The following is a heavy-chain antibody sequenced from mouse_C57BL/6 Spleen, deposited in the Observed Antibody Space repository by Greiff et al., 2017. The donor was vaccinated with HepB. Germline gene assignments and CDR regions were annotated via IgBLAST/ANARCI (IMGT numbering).Heavy chain of an antibody. J-gene: IGHJ4*01. Sequence: QVQLKESGPGLVQPSQSLSITCTVSGFSLTSYGVHWVRQPPGKGLEWLGVIWSGGSTDYNAAFISRLSISKDNSKSQVFFKMNSLQADDTAIYYCAKNPLYYDYDGAMDYWGQGTSVTVSS. V-gene: IGHV2-4*01. D-gene: IGHD2-4*01. CDR3: AKNPLYYDYDGAMDY. CDR1: GFSLTSYG. CDR2: IWSGGST.